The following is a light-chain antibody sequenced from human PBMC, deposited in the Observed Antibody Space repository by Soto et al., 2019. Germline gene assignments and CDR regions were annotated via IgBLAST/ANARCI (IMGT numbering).Light chain of an antibody. J-gene: IGKJ4*01. CDR3: QQRSNWPRLT. CDR2: DAS. Sequence: EIVLTQSPATRSLSPGERATLSCRASQSVSNYLAWYQQKPGQAPRLLIYDASNRATGIPARFSGSGSGTDFTLTISSLEPEDLTVYYCQQRSNWPRLTFGGGTKVEIK. V-gene: IGKV3-11*01. CDR1: QSVSNY.